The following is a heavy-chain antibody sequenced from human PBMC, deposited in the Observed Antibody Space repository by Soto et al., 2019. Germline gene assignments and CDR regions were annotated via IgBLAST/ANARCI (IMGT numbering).Heavy chain of an antibody. D-gene: IGHD3-10*01. Sequence: SVKVSCKASGGTFSSNAISWVRQAPGQGLEWMGGIIPIFGTANYAQKFQGRVTITADESTSTAYMELSSLRSEDTAVYYCARDKAGRRFGELLGGMDVWGQGTTVTVS. CDR1: GGTFSSNA. CDR2: IIPIFGTA. V-gene: IGHV1-69*01. J-gene: IGHJ6*02. CDR3: ARDKAGRRFGELLGGMDV.